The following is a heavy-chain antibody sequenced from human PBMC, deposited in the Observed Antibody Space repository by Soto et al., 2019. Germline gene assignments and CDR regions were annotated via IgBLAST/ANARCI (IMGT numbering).Heavy chain of an antibody. J-gene: IGHJ4*02. V-gene: IGHV4-59*13. CDR2: IYDGGST. CDR3: ARGVVVPYFDY. Sequence: PSETLSLTWTVSDGSIRSYYWSWRRQPPGKGLECIGYIYDGGSTNYNPCLKSRVTISVETSKNQFSLKLSSVTAADTAVYYCARGVVVPYFDYWGQGTLVTVS. CDR1: DGSIRSYY. D-gene: IGHD3-22*01.